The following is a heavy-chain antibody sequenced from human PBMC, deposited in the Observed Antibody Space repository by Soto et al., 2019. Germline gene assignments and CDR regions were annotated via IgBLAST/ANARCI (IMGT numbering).Heavy chain of an antibody. J-gene: IGHJ2*01. CDR1: GGTFSSHT. V-gene: IGHV1-69*08. CDR2: IIPALGTA. D-gene: IGHD4-17*01. Sequence: QDQLVQSGAEVKKPGSSVKVSCKASGGTFSSHTFSWVRQAPGQGLEWMGRIIPALGTATYAQKFQGRVTITADESATTASTDLNSLRSEDPAVYYCARPDFGDYWYFDLWGRGTLVTVSS. CDR3: ARPDFGDYWYFDL.